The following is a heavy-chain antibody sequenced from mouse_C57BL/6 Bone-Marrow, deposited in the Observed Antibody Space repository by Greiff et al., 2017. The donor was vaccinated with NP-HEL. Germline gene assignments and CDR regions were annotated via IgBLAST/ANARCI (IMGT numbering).Heavy chain of an antibody. D-gene: IGHD1-1*01. CDR3: ARDSLVYYAMDY. V-gene: IGHV1-81*01. Sequence: QVQLKESGAELARPGASVKLSCKASGYTFTSYGISWVKQRTGQGLEWIGEIYPRSGNTYYNEKFKGKATLTADKSSSTAYMELRSLTSEDSAVYFCARDSLVYYAMDYWGQGTSVTVSS. J-gene: IGHJ4*01. CDR1: GYTFTSYG. CDR2: IYPRSGNT.